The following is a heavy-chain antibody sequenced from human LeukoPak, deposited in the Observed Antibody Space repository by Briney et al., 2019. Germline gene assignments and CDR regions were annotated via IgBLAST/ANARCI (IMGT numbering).Heavy chain of an antibody. Sequence: ASVKVSCKASGYTFTGYYMHWVRQAPGKGLKWMGGFDPEDGETIYAQKFQGRVTMTEDTSTDTAYMELSSLRSEDTAVYYCATVAVAGYFDYWGQGTLVTVSS. CDR3: ATVAVAGYFDY. CDR1: GYTFTGYY. J-gene: IGHJ4*02. D-gene: IGHD6-19*01. V-gene: IGHV1-24*01. CDR2: FDPEDGET.